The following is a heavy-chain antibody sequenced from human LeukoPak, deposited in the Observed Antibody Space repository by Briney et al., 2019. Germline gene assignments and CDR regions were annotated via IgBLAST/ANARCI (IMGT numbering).Heavy chain of an antibody. Sequence: GGSLRLSCAASGFTFSSHWMHWVRQAPGRGLVWVSRISVDGSNTRYADSVKGRFTISRDNAKKTLYLQMNSLRAEDMAVYYCARGRTGSNAFDVWGRGTMFTVSS. CDR2: ISVDGSNT. CDR1: GFTFSSHW. CDR3: ARGRTGSNAFDV. V-gene: IGHV3-74*01. J-gene: IGHJ3*01. D-gene: IGHD2-15*01.